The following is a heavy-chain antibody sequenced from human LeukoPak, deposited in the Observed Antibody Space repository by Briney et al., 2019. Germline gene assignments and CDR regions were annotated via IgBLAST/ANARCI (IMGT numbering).Heavy chain of an antibody. CDR2: ISYHGSDQ. CDR3: ARQDRSGGSCYLDY. J-gene: IGHJ4*02. CDR1: RFIFSNYA. Sequence: GGSLRLSCAASRFIFSNYAMHWVRQAPGKGLDWVAVISYHGSDQFYADSVKGRFTISRDYSKNTLFLQMNSLRTEDTAVYYCARQDRSGGSCYLDYWGQGTLVTVSS. V-gene: IGHV3-30*04. D-gene: IGHD2-15*01.